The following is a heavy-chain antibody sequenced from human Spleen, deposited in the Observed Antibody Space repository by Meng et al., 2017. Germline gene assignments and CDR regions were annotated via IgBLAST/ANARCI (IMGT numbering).Heavy chain of an antibody. D-gene: IGHD4-11*01. CDR2: IYYSGST. J-gene: IGHJ4*02. CDR1: CGPISSGGYY. CDR3: ARGPTTMAHDFDY. V-gene: IGHV4-31*03. Sequence: QVQLHAVGPGLVKPSQPLSLTCTVSCGPISSGGYYWSWIRQHPGKGLEWIGYIYYSGSTYYNPSLKSRVTISVDTSKNQFSLKLSSVTAADTAVYYCARGPTTMAHDFDYWGQGTLVTVSS.